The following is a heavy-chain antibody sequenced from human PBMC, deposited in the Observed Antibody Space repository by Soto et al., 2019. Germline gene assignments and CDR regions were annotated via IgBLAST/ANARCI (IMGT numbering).Heavy chain of an antibody. CDR3: AHIVTGCFT. D-gene: IGHD3-16*01. J-gene: IGHJ5*02. V-gene: IGHV2-5*02. CDR2: IYWDDAK. CDR1: GFSIITSGVG. Sequence: QITLKESGPTLVKPTQTLTLTCTISGFSIITSGVGVGWIRQPPGKALEWLALIYWDDAKRDSPSLKSRLTITKDTSTHQVVLTVTNMDPVDSATYYCAHIVTGCFTWGRGALVTVSS.